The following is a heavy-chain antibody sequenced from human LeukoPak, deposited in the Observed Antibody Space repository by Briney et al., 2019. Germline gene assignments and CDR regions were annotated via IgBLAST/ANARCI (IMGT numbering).Heavy chain of an antibody. J-gene: IGHJ4*02. V-gene: IGHV5-51*01. D-gene: IGHD4-23*01. CDR3: ATSVYGDNSAYTYFDY. CDR1: GYSFTSYW. Sequence: KHGESLKISCKGSGYSFTSYWIGWVRQMPGKGLEWMGIIYPVDSDTRYSPSFQGQVTISADKSISTAYLQWSSLKASDSAMYYCATSVYGDNSAYTYFDYWGQGTLVTVSS. CDR2: IYPVDSDT.